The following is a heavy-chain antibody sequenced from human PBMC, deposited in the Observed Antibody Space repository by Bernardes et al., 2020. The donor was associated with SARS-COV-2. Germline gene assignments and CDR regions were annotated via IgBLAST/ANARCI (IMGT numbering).Heavy chain of an antibody. D-gene: IGHD2-2*01. V-gene: IGHV4-34*01. CDR2: INHSGST. J-gene: IGHJ6*03. CDR1: GGSFSGYY. Sequence: SETLSLTCAVYGGSFSGYYWSWIRQPPGKGLEWIGEINHSGSTNYNPSLKSRVTISVDTSKNQFYLKLSSVTAADTAVYYCARTSVVPAAILYLDYYYYYYMDVWGKGTTVTVSS. CDR3: ARTSVVPAAILYLDYYYYYYMDV.